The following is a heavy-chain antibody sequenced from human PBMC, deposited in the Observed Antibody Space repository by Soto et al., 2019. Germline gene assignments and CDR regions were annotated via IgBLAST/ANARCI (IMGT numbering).Heavy chain of an antibody. V-gene: IGHV3-11*01. CDR1: GFTFSDSY. CDR2: ITFSGNTV. CDR3: ARVSWREKYGMDV. Sequence: TGGSLRLSCAASGFTFSDSYMSWIRQAPGKGLEWISYITFSGNTVYYADSLKGRFTISRDNAKNSLYLQMNRLRAEDTAVYYCARVSWREKYGMDVWAKGPRSPSP. J-gene: IGHJ6*02.